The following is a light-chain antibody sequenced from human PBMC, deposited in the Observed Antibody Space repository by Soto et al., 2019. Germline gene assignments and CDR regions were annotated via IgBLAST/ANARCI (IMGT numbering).Light chain of an antibody. CDR2: GAS. V-gene: IGKV3-20*01. CDR3: QQYGSSSLT. Sequence: EIVLTQSPGTLSLSPGERVTLSCRASQSVSSSDLAWYQQKPGQAPRLLIYGASSRATGIPDRFSGSGSGTDFTLTISRLEPEDFAVYYCQQYGSSSLTFGGGTKVEIK. CDR1: QSVSSSD. J-gene: IGKJ4*01.